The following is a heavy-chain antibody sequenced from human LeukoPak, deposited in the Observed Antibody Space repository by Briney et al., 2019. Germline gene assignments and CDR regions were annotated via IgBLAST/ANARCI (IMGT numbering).Heavy chain of an antibody. V-gene: IGHV4-39*07. CDR3: ARAHCTNGVCLEIYYYYYMDV. CDR1: WGYSSIRLYH. D-gene: IGHD2-8*01. J-gene: IGHJ6*03. Sequence: SDTLSHTRSVWWGYSSIRLYHYPWIRRPPVKGLEWIGCICYSESAYFNPSLKSRLTISVDTSKNQFSLELSSVTAADTAVYCCARAHCTNGVCLEIYYYYYMDVGGKGTTVTVSS. CDR2: ICYSESA.